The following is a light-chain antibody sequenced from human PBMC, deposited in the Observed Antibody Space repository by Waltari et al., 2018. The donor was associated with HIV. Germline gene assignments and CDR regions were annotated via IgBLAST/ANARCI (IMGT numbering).Light chain of an antibody. CDR3: QHYNSLSLT. V-gene: IGKV1-33*01. CDR1: QDIGDN. CDR2: DVS. J-gene: IGKJ4*01. Sequence: DIQMTQSPSSLSASVGDRVTITGQASQDIGDNLNWYQQKPGRVPKLLIYDVSNLQAGVPSRFSGSVSGAEFTFIISSLQPEDVATYYCQHYNSLSLTFGGGTKVEIK.